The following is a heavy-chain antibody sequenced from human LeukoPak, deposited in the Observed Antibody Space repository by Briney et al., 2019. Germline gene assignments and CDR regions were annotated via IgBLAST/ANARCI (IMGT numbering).Heavy chain of an antibody. J-gene: IGHJ3*02. CDR2: INPSGGST. Sequence: ASVKVSCKASGYTFTSYDINWVRQAPGQGLEWMGIINPSGGSTSYAQKFQGRVTMTRDTSTSTVYMELSSLRSEDTAVYYCARGLSGSYFSGTHHDAFDIWGQGTMVTVSS. CDR1: GYTFTSYD. D-gene: IGHD1-26*01. V-gene: IGHV1-46*01. CDR3: ARGLSGSYFSGTHHDAFDI.